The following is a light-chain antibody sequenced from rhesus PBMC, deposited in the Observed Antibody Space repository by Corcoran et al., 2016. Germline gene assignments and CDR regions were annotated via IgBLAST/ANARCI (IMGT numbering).Light chain of an antibody. CDR2: EVS. Sequence: QAALTQSPSVSGSPGQSVTISCSGTSSDIGGYNRVSWYQHHPGKAPKLMIYEVSKRPSGVSDRFSGSKSGNTASLTISGLQAEDEADYYCSSSASSGAFSFGSGTRLTVL. CDR1: SSDIGGYNR. V-gene: IGLV2-13*02. J-gene: IGLJ1*01. CDR3: SSSASSGAFS.